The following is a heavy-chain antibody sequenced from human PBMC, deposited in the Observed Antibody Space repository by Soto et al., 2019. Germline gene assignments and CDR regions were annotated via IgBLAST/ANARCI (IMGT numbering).Heavy chain of an antibody. CDR3: ARAGAVPGHYYYYYGMDV. D-gene: IGHD1-26*01. CDR1: GDSVSSNSAA. V-gene: IGHV6-1*01. CDR2: TYYRSKWYN. J-gene: IGHJ6*02. Sequence: PSQTLSLTCAISGDSVSSNSAAWNCIIHSRSRGLEWLGRTYYRSKWYNDYAVSVKSRITINPDTSKNQFSLQLNSVTPEDTAVYYCARAGAVPGHYYYYYGMDVWGQGTTVTVSS.